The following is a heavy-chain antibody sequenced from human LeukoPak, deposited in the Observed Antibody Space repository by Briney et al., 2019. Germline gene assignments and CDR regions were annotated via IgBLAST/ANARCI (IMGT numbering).Heavy chain of an antibody. Sequence: GGSLRLSCAASGFTFSNAWMSWVRQAPGKGLEWVANIKQDGSEKYYVDSVKGRFTISRDNAKNSLYLQMNSLRAEDTAVYYCARDDPSYYDSSGYYGGPIFDYWGQGTLVTVSS. J-gene: IGHJ4*02. CDR3: ARDDPSYYDSSGYYGGPIFDY. CDR1: GFTFSNAW. D-gene: IGHD3-22*01. CDR2: IKQDGSEK. V-gene: IGHV3-7*01.